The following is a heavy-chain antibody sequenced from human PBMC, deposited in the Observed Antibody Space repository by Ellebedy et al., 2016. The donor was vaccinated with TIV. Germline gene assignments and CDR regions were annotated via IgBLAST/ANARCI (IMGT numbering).Heavy chain of an antibody. CDR3: ARPYDYGDYAWGY. Sequence: GESLKISXKGSGYTFTNYWIGWVRQMPGKGLEWMGIIYPGDSDTRYSPSFQGQVTISADKSISTAYLQWSSLKASDTAMYYCARPYDYGDYAWGYWGQGTLVTVSS. CDR2: IYPGDSDT. D-gene: IGHD4-17*01. V-gene: IGHV5-51*01. J-gene: IGHJ4*02. CDR1: GYTFTNYW.